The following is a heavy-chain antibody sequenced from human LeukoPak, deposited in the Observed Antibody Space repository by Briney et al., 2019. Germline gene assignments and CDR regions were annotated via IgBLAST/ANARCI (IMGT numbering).Heavy chain of an antibody. J-gene: IGHJ4*02. Sequence: GGSLRLSCAAFGFTFSDYYMSWIRQAPGKALEWVAYISNSGDTKYYADSVKGRFTISRDNAENSLYLQMNSLRADDTAVYYCANSGGDSYGATYWGQGTLVIVSS. CDR1: GFTFSDYY. CDR2: ISNSGDTK. V-gene: IGHV3-11*01. D-gene: IGHD5-18*01. CDR3: ANSGGDSYGATY.